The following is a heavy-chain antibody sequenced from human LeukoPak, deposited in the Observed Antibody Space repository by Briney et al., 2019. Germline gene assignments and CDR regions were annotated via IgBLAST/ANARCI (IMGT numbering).Heavy chain of an antibody. CDR1: GFTFGDYA. V-gene: IGHV3-49*04. J-gene: IGHJ4*02. CDR3: TRVGGSYTFDY. D-gene: IGHD3-16*01. CDR2: IRSKAYGGTT. Sequence: PGGSLRLSCTASGFTFGDYAMSWVRQAPGKGLEWVGFIRSKAYGGTTEYAAPVKGRFTISRDDSKSIAYLQMNSLKTEDTAVYYCTRVGGSYTFDYWGQGTLVTVSS.